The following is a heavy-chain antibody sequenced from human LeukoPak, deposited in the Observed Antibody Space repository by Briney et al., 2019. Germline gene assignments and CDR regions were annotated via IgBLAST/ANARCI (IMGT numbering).Heavy chain of an antibody. CDR1: GFTFSSYS. D-gene: IGHD6-13*01. J-gene: IGHJ4*02. CDR3: ARDTGYSSSWDDY. V-gene: IGHV3-21*01. Sequence: PGGSLRLSCAASGFTFSSYSMNWVRQAPGKGLEWVSSISSSSNYIYYADSVKGRFTISRDNAKNSLYLQMNSLRAEDTAVYYCARDTGYSSSWDDYWGQGTLVTVSS. CDR2: ISSSSNYI.